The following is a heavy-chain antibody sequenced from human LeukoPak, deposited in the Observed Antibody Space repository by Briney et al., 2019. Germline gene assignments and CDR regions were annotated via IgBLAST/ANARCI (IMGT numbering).Heavy chain of an antibody. CDR3: AKALSGTLAGNFDY. D-gene: IGHD1-14*01. Sequence: GGSLRLSCAASGFTFNTYAMNWVRQAAGKGLEWVSTVTPSGGSTYSADSVKGRFTISRDNSKNTLYLQMNSLRAEDTAIYYCAKALSGTLAGNFDYWGQGTLVTVSS. CDR1: GFTFNTYA. V-gene: IGHV3-23*01. J-gene: IGHJ4*02. CDR2: VTPSGGST.